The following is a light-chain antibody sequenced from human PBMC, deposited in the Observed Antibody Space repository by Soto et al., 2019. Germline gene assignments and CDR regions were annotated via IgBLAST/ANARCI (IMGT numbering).Light chain of an antibody. Sequence: DVQMTQSPSSLSASVGDRVTITCRASQGIIDYLAWYQQKPGKAPNLLIYAASTLHSGVPSRFSGSGSGTDFTLTITNLQPEYVGTYYCQKYNTAPQTFGPGTKVEIK. CDR1: QGIIDY. V-gene: IGKV1-27*01. CDR3: QKYNTAPQT. CDR2: AAS. J-gene: IGKJ1*01.